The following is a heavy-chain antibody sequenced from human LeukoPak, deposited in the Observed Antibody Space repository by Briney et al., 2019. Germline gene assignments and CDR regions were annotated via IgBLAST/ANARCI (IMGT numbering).Heavy chain of an antibody. CDR3: ARESIVVVPAASIALPSYWYFDL. D-gene: IGHD2-2*01. CDR2: ISSSSSTI. J-gene: IGHJ2*01. V-gene: IGHV3-48*04. CDR1: GFTFSSYS. Sequence: GGSLRLSCAASGFTFSSYSMNWVRQAPGKGLEWVSYISSSSSTIYYADSVKGRFTISRDNAKNSLYLQMNSLRAEDTAVYYCARESIVVVPAASIALPSYWYFDLWGRGTLVTVSS.